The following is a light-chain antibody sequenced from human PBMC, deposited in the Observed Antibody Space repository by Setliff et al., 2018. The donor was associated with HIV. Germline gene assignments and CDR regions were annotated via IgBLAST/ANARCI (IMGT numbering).Light chain of an antibody. V-gene: IGLV2-14*03. CDR3: SSYTSTRALL. J-gene: IGLJ2*01. Sequence: QSVLTQPASVSGSPGQSVTISCTGTSSDVGGYNFVSWYQQHPGTTPELLIYDVTNRPSGVSDRFSGSKSGNTASLTISGLQPEDEADYYCSSYTSTRALLFGGGTKVTVL. CDR1: SSDVGGYNF. CDR2: DVT.